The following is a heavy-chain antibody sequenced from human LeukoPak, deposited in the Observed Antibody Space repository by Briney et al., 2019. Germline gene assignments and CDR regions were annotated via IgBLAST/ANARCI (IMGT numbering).Heavy chain of an antibody. J-gene: IGHJ4*02. V-gene: IGHV1-69*05. CDR1: GGTFSSYG. D-gene: IGHD1-14*01. CDR3: ARHTSWYPNDY. Sequence: ASVKVSCKASGGTFSSYGISWVRQAPGQGLEWMGGIIPIFGTANYAQKFQGRVTMTRATSLSTVYMELSGLRSDDTAVYYCARHTSWYPNDYWGQGTLVTVSS. CDR2: IIPIFGTA.